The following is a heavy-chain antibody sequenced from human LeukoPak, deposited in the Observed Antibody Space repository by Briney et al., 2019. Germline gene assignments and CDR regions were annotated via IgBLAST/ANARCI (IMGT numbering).Heavy chain of an antibody. CDR2: ISYDGSNK. CDR1: GFTFSSYG. V-gene: IGHV3-30*18. J-gene: IGHJ4*02. Sequence: PGGSLRLSCAASGFTFSSYGMHWVRQAPGKGLEWVAVISYDGSNKYYADSVKGRFTISRDNSKNTLYLQMNSLRAEDTAVYYCAKGGRSSTRLDYWGQGTLVTVSS. D-gene: IGHD6-13*01. CDR3: AKGGRSSTRLDY.